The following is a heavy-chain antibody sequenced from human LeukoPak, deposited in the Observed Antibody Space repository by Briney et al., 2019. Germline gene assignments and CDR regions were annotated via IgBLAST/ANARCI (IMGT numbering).Heavy chain of an antibody. V-gene: IGHV1-18*01. CDR3: ARRPYAYCSSTSCPEKGGFDP. Sequence: ASVNVSSKASGYTFTIYGISWVRQAPGQGLEWMGWISAYNGNTNYTQKLQGRVTMTTDTSTSTAYMELRSLRSDDTAVYYCARRPYAYCSSTSCPEKGGFDPWGQGTLVTVSS. D-gene: IGHD2-2*01. J-gene: IGHJ5*02. CDR1: GYTFTIYG. CDR2: ISAYNGNT.